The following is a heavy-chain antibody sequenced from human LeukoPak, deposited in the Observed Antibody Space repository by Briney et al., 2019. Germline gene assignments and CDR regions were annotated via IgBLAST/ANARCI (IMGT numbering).Heavy chain of an antibody. CDR2: IYYSGST. D-gene: IGHD6-13*01. V-gene: IGHV4-59*01. CDR1: GGSISSYY. CDR3: ARDGGSSWYSYGFDP. Sequence: PSETLSLTCSVSGGSISSYYWHWIRQPPGKGLEWIGYIYYSGSTNYNPSLKSRVTISVDTSKNQFSLKLSSVTAADTAVYYCARDGGSSWYSYGFDPWGQGTLVTVSS. J-gene: IGHJ5*02.